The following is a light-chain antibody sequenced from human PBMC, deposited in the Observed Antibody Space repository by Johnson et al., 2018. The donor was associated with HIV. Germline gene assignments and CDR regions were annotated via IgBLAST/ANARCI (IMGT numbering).Light chain of an antibody. Sequence: QSALTQPPSVSAAPGQKVTISCSGSSSNIGNNYVSWYQQLPGTAPKLLIYDNNKRPSGIPDRFSGSKSGTSATLGITGLQTGDEADYYCGKWDSSLSAGFYAFGTGTKVTVL. CDR3: GKWDSSLSAGFYA. J-gene: IGLJ1*01. CDR2: DNN. V-gene: IGLV1-51*01. CDR1: SSNIGNNY.